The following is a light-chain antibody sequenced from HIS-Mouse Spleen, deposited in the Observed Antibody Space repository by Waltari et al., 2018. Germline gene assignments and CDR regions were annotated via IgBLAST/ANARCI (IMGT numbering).Light chain of an antibody. V-gene: IGLV3-10*01. CDR2: EDS. CDR3: YSTDSSGNHRV. CDR1: ALPKKY. Sequence: SYELTQPPSVSVSPGQTARITCSGGALPKKYAYWYQQKSGQAPWLVIYEDSKRPSGIPERFSGSSSGTMATLTISGAQVEDEADYYCYSTDSSGNHRVFGGGTKLTVL. J-gene: IGLJ2*01.